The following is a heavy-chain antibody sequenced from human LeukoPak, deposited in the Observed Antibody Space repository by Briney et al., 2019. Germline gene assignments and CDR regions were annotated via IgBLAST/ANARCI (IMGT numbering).Heavy chain of an antibody. CDR1: GYTFTSYY. CDR2: IIPIFGTA. Sequence: SVKVSCKASGYTFTSYYMHWVRQAPGQGLEWMGGIIPIFGTANYAQKFQGRVTITADKSTSTAYMELSSLRSEDTAVYYCARVPWGYSRKNYYYYMDVWGKGTTVTVSS. V-gene: IGHV1-69*06. J-gene: IGHJ6*03. D-gene: IGHD5-18*01. CDR3: ARVPWGYSRKNYYYYMDV.